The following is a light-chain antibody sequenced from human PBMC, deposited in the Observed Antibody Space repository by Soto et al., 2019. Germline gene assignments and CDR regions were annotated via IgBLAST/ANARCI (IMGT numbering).Light chain of an antibody. Sequence: IQLTQSPSFLSASVGDRVTITCRASQDINRYVAWYQQKSGQAPNLLIYRASNLQRGVPSRFSGSGSGTDFTLTISNLQPEDFDTYHCQQVDSYPLTFGGGTRLEIK. CDR3: QQVDSYPLT. J-gene: IGKJ4*01. V-gene: IGKV1-9*01. CDR1: QDINRY. CDR2: RAS.